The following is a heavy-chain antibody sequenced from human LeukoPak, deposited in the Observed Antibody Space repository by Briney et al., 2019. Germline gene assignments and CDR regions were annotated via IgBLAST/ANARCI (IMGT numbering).Heavy chain of an antibody. CDR3: ARERSAMVTGFDY. J-gene: IGHJ4*02. CDR2: ISSSSSYI. Sequence: GGSLRLSCAASGFTFSSYSMNWVRQAPGKGLEWVSSISSSSSYIYYADPVKGRFTISRDNAKNSLYLQMNSLRAEDTAVYYCARERSAMVTGFDYWGQGTLVTVSS. D-gene: IGHD5-18*01. CDR1: GFTFSSYS. V-gene: IGHV3-21*01.